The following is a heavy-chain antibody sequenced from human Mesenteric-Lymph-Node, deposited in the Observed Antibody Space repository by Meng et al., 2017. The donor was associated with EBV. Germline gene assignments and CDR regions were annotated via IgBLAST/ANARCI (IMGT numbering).Heavy chain of an antibody. CDR3: AGAGYWRFDA. Sequence: QVRLQQLGAGLLKPSKTLSLACAVYGGSLSNYYWSWIRQPPGKGLEWIGEINYRGNTNYNPSLKSRVTVSVDTSKNQVSLKLNSVTAADTAIYYCAGAGYWRFDAWGRGTLVTVSS. J-gene: IGHJ5*02. D-gene: IGHD6-13*01. V-gene: IGHV4-34*01. CDR1: GGSLSNYY. CDR2: INYRGNT.